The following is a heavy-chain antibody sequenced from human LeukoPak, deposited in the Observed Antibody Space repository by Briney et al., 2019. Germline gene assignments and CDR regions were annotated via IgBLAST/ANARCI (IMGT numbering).Heavy chain of an antibody. D-gene: IGHD4-17*01. CDR2: IIPIFGTA. CDR1: GGTFSSYA. V-gene: IGHV1-69*13. J-gene: IGHJ3*02. CDR3: ARAGMTTVTTGAFDI. Sequence: GASVKVSCKASGGTFSSYAISWVRQAPGQGLEWMGGIIPIFGTANYAQKFQGRVTITADESTSTAYMELSSLRSEDTAVYYCARAGMTTVTTGAFDIWGQGTMVTVSS.